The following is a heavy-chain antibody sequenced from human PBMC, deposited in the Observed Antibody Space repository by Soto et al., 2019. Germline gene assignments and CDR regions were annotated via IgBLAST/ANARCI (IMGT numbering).Heavy chain of an antibody. CDR3: ARDRTDSRGYSDS. CDR1: GLTCSRYG. V-gene: IGHV3-33*01. CDR2: IWTDGSNQ. Sequence: PGVSLRLPCEAAGLTCSRYGLHCARQAAGKGLEWVAIIWTDGSNQYYAGPEKGRFTISRDNSKNTVYLQGSTLRAEDTAVYFFARDRTDSRGYSDSCGQGTLVTVYS. D-gene: IGHD3-22*01. J-gene: IGHJ4*02.